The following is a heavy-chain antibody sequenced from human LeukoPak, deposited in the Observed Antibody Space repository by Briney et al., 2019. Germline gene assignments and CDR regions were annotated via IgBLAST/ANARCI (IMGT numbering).Heavy chain of an antibody. V-gene: IGHV4-34*01. CDR3: ARGLGYCTNGVCYFSPYFDY. D-gene: IGHD2-8*01. CDR1: GGSFSGYY. Sequence: PSETLSLTCAVYGGSFSGYYWSWIRQPPGKGLEWIGEINHSGSTNYNPSLKSRVTISVDTSKNQLSLKLSSVTAADTAVYYCARGLGYCTNGVCYFSPYFDYWGQGTLVTVSS. CDR2: INHSGST. J-gene: IGHJ4*02.